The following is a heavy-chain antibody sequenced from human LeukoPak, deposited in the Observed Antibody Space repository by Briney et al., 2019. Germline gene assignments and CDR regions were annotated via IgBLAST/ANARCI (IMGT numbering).Heavy chain of an antibody. CDR2: IYYSGNT. J-gene: IGHJ5*01. Sequence: SETLSLTCTVSGGSISSYYWSWIRQPPGKGLEWIGSIYYSGNTNYNPSLKSRVTISIDTSKNQFSLKLSSVTAADTAVYYCARGYSSSWYDSWGQGTLVTVSS. CDR1: GGSISSYY. CDR3: ARGYSSSWYDS. V-gene: IGHV4-59*01. D-gene: IGHD6-13*01.